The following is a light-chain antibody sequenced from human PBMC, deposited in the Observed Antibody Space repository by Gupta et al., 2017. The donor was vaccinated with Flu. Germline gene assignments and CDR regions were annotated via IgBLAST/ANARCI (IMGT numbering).Light chain of an antibody. J-gene: IGLJ1*01. CDR2: DVN. CDR3: CSVVIGGTYV. V-gene: IGLV2-23*02. CDR1: SSDVGGHNR. Sequence: QSALTQPASVSGSPGQSITISCTGTSSDVGGHNRVSWYQQHPGKAPKLMIYDVNKRPSGASNRFSASKSGNTASLTISVLRGEDEADYYCCSVVIGGTYVFGSGTKVTVL.